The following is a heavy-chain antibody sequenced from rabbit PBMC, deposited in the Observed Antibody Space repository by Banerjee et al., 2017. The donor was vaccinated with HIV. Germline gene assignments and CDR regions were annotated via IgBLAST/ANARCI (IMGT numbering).Heavy chain of an antibody. CDR1: GFSFSNRYV. CDR3: ARGGYGGDSGATGL. CDR2: IYGGSVGVT. J-gene: IGHJ4*01. D-gene: IGHD4-2*01. V-gene: IGHV1S45*01. Sequence: QEQLEESGGDLVKPEGSLTLTCTASGFSFSNRYVMCWVRQAPGKGLEWIACIYGGSVGVTYYANWAKGRFTISKTSSTTVTLQMTSLTAADTATYFCARGGYGGDSGATGLWGQGTLVTVS.